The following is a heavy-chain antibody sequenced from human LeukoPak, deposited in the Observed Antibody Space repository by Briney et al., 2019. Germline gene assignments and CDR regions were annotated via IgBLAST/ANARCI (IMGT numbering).Heavy chain of an antibody. J-gene: IGHJ4*02. CDR1: GFTFSDYY. D-gene: IGHD1-26*01. CDR3: AREHTSGTYYIDY. CDR2: ISNSGSTI. V-gene: IGHV3-11*01. Sequence: GGSLRLSCAASGFTFSDYYMTWIRQAPGKGLEWVSYISNSGSTIYYTDSVKGRFTISRDNGKNSLYLQMNSLRAEDTAVYYCAREHTSGTYYIDYWGQGTLVTVSS.